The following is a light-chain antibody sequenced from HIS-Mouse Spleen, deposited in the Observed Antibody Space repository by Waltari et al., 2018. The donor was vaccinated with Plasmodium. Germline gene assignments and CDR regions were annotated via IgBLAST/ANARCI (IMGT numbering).Light chain of an antibody. CDR1: KIGSKS. Sequence: SYGLTQPPSGSVGPGKTARITCGGNKIGSKSVHWYQQKPGQSPVLVVYDDSDRPSGIPERFSGSNSGNTATLTISRVEAGDEADYYCQVWDSSSDHYVFGTGTKVTVL. V-gene: IGLV3-21*03. CDR2: DDS. CDR3: QVWDSSSDHYV. J-gene: IGLJ1*01.